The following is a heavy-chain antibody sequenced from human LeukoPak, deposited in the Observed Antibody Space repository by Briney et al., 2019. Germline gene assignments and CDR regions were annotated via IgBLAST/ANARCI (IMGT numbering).Heavy chain of an antibody. Sequence: GESLKISCKGSGYSFPSYWISWVRQMPGKGLEWMGRIDPSDSYTNYSPSLQGHVTISADKSISTAYLQWSSLKASDTAMYYCARHGVGSPAAAAGYGMDVWGQGTTVTVSS. V-gene: IGHV5-10-1*01. J-gene: IGHJ6*02. D-gene: IGHD6-13*01. CDR3: ARHGVGSPAAAAGYGMDV. CDR1: GYSFPSYW. CDR2: IDPSDSYT.